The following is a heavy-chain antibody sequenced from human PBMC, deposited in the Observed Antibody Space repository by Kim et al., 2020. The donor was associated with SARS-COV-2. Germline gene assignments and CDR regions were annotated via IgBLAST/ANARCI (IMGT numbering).Heavy chain of an antibody. V-gene: IGHV3-53*01. CDR2: IYSGGST. Sequence: GGSLRLSCAASGFTVSSNYMSWVRQAPGKGLEWVSVIYSGGSTYYADSVKGRFTISRDNSKNTLYLQMNSLRAEDTAVYYCARVPPAPFSGRIAARPREYYFDYWGQGTLVTVSS. D-gene: IGHD6-6*01. CDR1: GFTVSSNY. CDR3: ARVPPAPFSGRIAARPREYYFDY. J-gene: IGHJ4*02.